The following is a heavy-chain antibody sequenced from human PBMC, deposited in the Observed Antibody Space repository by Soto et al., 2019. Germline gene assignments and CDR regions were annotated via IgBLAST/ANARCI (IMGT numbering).Heavy chain of an antibody. CDR3: ARRRYFDWLLPPYYFDY. J-gene: IGHJ4*02. CDR1: GYSFTSYW. V-gene: IGHV5-51*01. D-gene: IGHD3-9*01. Sequence: PGESLKISCKGSGYSFTSYWIGWVRQMPGKGLEWMGIIYPGDSDTRYSPSFQGQVTISADKSISTAYLQWSSLKASDTAMYYCARRRYFDWLLPPYYFDYWGQGTLVTVSS. CDR2: IYPGDSDT.